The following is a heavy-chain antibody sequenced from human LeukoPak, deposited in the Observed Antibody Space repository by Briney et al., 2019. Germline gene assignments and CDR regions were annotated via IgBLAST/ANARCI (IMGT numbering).Heavy chain of an antibody. D-gene: IGHD6-13*01. CDR2: IYASGST. CDR3: ARDWMDSSNWFRWYFDL. Sequence: SETLSLTCTVSGSSFSSSYWSWLRQPAGKGLEWIGRIYASGSTNYNPSFKSRITMSVDTSKNHFPLNLSSVTAADTAVYYCARDWMDSSNWFRWYFDLWGRGTLVTVSS. J-gene: IGHJ2*01. V-gene: IGHV4-4*07. CDR1: GSSFSSSY.